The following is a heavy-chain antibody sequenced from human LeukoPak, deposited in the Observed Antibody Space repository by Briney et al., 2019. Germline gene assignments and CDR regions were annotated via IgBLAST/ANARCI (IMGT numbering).Heavy chain of an antibody. D-gene: IGHD4-11*01. CDR3: ARDLTTVTTRNYYYYYMDV. CDR1: GFTFSSYS. Sequence: GGSLRLSCAASGFTFSSYSMNWVRQAPGKGLEWVANIKQDGSEKYYVDSVKGRFTISRDNAKNSLYLQMNSLRAEDTAVYYCARDLTTVTTRNYYYYYMDVWGKGTTVTVSS. V-gene: IGHV3-7*01. CDR2: IKQDGSEK. J-gene: IGHJ6*03.